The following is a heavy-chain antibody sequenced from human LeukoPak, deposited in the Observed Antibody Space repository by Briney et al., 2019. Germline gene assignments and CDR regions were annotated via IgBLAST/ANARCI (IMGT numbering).Heavy chain of an antibody. CDR3: AREYYYGSGSYYNLFDP. CDR1: GGSFSSYY. V-gene: IGHV4-34*01. CDR2: INHSGST. J-gene: IGHJ5*02. D-gene: IGHD3-10*01. Sequence: PSETLSLTSAVCGGSFSSYYWSWIRQPPGKGLEWIGEINHSGSTNYNPSLKSRVTISADTSKNQFSLKLSSVTAADTAVYYCAREYYYGSGSYYNLFDPWGQGTLVTVSS.